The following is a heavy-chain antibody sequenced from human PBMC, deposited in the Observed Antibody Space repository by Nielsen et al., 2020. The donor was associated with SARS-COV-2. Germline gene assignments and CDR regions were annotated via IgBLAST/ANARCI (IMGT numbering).Heavy chain of an antibody. CDR2: ISSSGSTI. CDR1: GFTFSSYE. V-gene: IGHV3-48*03. J-gene: IGHJ5*02. Sequence: GGSLRLSCAASGFTFSSYEMNWVRQAPGKGLEWVSYISSSGSTIYYADSVKGRFTISRDNAKNSLYLQMNSLRAEDTAVYYCARSRSSGWLKLPASFDPWGQGTLVTVSS. D-gene: IGHD6-19*01. CDR3: ARSRSSGWLKLPASFDP.